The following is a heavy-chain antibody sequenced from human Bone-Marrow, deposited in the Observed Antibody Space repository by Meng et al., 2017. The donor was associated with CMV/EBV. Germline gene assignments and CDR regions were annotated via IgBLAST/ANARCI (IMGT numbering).Heavy chain of an antibody. Sequence: GESLKISCAASGFTFSSYAMHWVRQAPGKGLEWVAVISYDGSNKYYADSVKGRFTISRDNSKNTLYLQMNGLRAEDTAVYYCAKEAEYSGYEDPYYYDYWGQGTLVTVSS. D-gene: IGHD5-12*01. CDR2: ISYDGSNK. J-gene: IGHJ4*02. CDR3: AKEAEYSGYEDPYYYDY. V-gene: IGHV3-30*04. CDR1: GFTFSSYA.